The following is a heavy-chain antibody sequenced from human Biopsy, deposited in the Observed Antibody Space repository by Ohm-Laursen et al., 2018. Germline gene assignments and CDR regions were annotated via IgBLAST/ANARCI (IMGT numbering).Heavy chain of an antibody. V-gene: IGHV4-38-2*02. CDR3: ARDRFDLLTPNWFDP. CDR1: GFTVSNKY. CDR2: VYDSGKS. Sequence: LRLSCSASGFTVSNKYMSWVRQPPGKGLEWIGSVYDSGKSYYNPSLKSRVTISVDVSKNQFSLKLSSVTAADTAVHYCARDRFDLLTPNWFDPWGQGTLVTVSS. J-gene: IGHJ5*02. D-gene: IGHD3-9*01.